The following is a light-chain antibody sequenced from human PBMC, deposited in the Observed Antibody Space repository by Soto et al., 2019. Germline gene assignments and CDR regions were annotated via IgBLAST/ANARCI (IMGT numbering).Light chain of an antibody. CDR2: DAF. CDR1: QSVNSY. Sequence: EIVLTQSPATLSLSPGERATLSCRASQSVNSYLAWYQQKPGQAPRLLIYDAFNRATGIPARFSGGGSGTDFSLTISSLEPEDLAVYYCQQRSSWPLSFGGGTKVEIK. V-gene: IGKV3-11*01. CDR3: QQRSSWPLS. J-gene: IGKJ4*01.